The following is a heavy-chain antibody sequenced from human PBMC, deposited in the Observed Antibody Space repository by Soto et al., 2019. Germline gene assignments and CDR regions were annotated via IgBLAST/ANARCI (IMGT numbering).Heavy chain of an antibody. V-gene: IGHV1-18*01. D-gene: IGHD1-1*01. Sequence: QVHLVQSGAEVKKPGASVKVSCKGSGYAFTTYGITWVRQAPGQGLEWMGWISAHNGNTNYAQKLQGRVTVTRDTSTSTAYMDLRSLRYDYTAVYYFARGRYGDYWGQGALVTVSS. CDR1: GYAFTTYG. J-gene: IGHJ4*02. CDR3: ARGRYGDY. CDR2: ISAHNGNT.